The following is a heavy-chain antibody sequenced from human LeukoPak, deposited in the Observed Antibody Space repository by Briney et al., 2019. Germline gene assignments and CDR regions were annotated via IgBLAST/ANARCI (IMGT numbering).Heavy chain of an antibody. D-gene: IGHD6-19*01. CDR3: ARVGIAVAGTKGFDY. CDR2: ISSSSSYI. V-gene: IGHV3-21*01. J-gene: IGHJ4*02. CDR1: GFTFSRYS. Sequence: GGSLRLSCAASGFTFSRYSMNWVRQAPGKGLEWVSSISSSSSYIYYADSVKGRFTISRDNAKNSLYLQMNSLRAEDTAVYYCARVGIAVAGTKGFDYWGQGTLVTVSS.